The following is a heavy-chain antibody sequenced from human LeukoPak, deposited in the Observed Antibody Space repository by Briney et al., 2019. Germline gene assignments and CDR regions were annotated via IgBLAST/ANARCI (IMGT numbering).Heavy chain of an antibody. J-gene: IGHJ4*02. CDR3: AKSRWIAAGPFDY. V-gene: IGHV4-39*01. CDR1: GVSITSGSYY. CDR2: VHHSGNN. D-gene: IGHD6-25*01. Sequence: SETLSLTCAVSGVSITSGSYYWGWIRQPPGKGLEWIGSVHHSGNNHYNPSLKSRVTVSVDTSKNPFSLKVKSVSAADTAIFYCAKSRWIAAGPFDYWGQGSLVTVSS.